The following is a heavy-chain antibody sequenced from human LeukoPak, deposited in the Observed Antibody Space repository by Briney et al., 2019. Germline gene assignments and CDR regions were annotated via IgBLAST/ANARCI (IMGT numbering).Heavy chain of an antibody. Sequence: GGSLRLSCAASGFTFSIYSINWVRQAPGKGLEWVANIEEDGSETYYVDSVKGRFIISRDNANKLLSLQMNSLRVEDTAVYYCARATRQGSYSFGSGTYYGLSAWGQGTLVTVSS. V-gene: IGHV3-7*01. D-gene: IGHD3-10*01. CDR3: ARATRQGSYSFGSGTYYGLSA. CDR2: IEEDGSET. CDR1: GFTFSIYS. J-gene: IGHJ4*02.